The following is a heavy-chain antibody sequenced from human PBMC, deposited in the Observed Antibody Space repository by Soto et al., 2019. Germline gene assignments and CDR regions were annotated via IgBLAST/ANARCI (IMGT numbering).Heavy chain of an antibody. J-gene: IGHJ4*02. CDR1: GFTLRSYW. V-gene: IGHV3-74*01. D-gene: IGHD3-10*01. CDR3: ATLFSSGSSLAH. Sequence: EVQLVESGGGLVQPGGSLRLSCGASGFTLRSYWMHWVRQAPGKGLVWVSNINSDGSTTNYADSVKGRFTISRDNAKNTLYLQMNSLRAADTAVYFCATLFSSGSSLAHWGQGTLVTVSS. CDR2: INSDGSTT.